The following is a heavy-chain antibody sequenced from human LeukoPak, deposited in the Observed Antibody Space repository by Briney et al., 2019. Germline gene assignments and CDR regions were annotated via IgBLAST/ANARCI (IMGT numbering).Heavy chain of an antibody. Sequence: TSSETLSLTCTVSGGSISNYYWSWIRQPAGKGLEWIGRIYSSGNTDYNPSLQSRVTLSVDTSKDQFSLRLSSVTAADTAIYYCARDHGVTTALNWFDPWGQGTLVTVSS. D-gene: IGHD3-22*01. V-gene: IGHV4-4*07. CDR3: ARDHGVTTALNWFDP. J-gene: IGHJ5*02. CDR1: GGSISNYY. CDR2: IYSSGNT.